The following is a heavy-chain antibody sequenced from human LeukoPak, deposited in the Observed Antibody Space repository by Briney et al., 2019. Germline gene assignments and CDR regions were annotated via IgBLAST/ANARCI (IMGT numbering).Heavy chain of an antibody. CDR3: ARGVGGSIAAAGTWFDP. J-gene: IGHJ5*02. V-gene: IGHV1-24*01. CDR1: GYTLTELS. D-gene: IGHD6-13*01. Sequence: ASVKVSCKVSGYTLTELSMHWVRQAPGKGLEWMGGFDPEDGETIYAQKFQGRVTMTEDTSTDTAYMELSSLRSEDTAVYYCARGVGGSIAAAGTWFDPWGQGTLVTVSS. CDR2: FDPEDGET.